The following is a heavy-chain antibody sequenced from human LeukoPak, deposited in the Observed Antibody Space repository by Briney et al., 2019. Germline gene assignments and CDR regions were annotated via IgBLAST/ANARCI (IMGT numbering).Heavy chain of an antibody. CDR2: ISGSGGST. V-gene: IGHV3-23*01. CDR1: RFTFSSYA. Sequence: GGSLRLSCAASRFTFSSYAMTWVRQPPGKGLEWVSAISGSGGSTYYADSVKGRFTISRDNSKNTLYLQMNSLRAEDTAVYYCARSGGSWFPIDYWGQGTLVTVSS. J-gene: IGHJ4*02. D-gene: IGHD2-15*01. CDR3: ARSGGSWFPIDY.